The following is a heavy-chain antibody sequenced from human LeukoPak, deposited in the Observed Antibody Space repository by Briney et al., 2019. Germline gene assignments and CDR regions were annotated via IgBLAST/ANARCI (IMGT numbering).Heavy chain of an antibody. V-gene: IGHV3-21*01. CDR2: ISSSSSYI. CDR3: ARGSTTVTKGFDY. CDR1: GFTFSSYS. D-gene: IGHD4-17*01. J-gene: IGHJ4*02. Sequence: PGGSLRLSCAASGFTFSSYSMNWVRQAPGKGLEWVSSISSSSSYIYYADSVKGRFTISRDNAKNSLYRQMNSLRAEDTAVYYWARGSTTVTKGFDYWGRGTLATVSS.